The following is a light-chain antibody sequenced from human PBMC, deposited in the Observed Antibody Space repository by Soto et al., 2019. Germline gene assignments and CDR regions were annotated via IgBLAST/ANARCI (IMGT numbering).Light chain of an antibody. Sequence: DIQLTQSPSFLSASVGDRVTITCRASQGISNYLAWYLQKPGKAPKLLISGASTLQSGVPSRFSGSGSGTEFTLTVSSLQPEDFATYYCQQSYSSTWTFGQGTKVDIK. V-gene: IGKV1-9*01. CDR3: QQSYSSTWT. CDR2: GAS. J-gene: IGKJ1*01. CDR1: QGISNY.